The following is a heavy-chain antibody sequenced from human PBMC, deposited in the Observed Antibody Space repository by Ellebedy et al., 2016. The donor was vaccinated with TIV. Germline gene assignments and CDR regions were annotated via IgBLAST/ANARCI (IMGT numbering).Heavy chain of an antibody. CDR2: INLDGSEK. CDR3: AAALIVGATGRNMDV. J-gene: IGHJ6*02. Sequence: GESLKISCAASGFTFSNYWMNWVRQAPGKGLEWVANINLDGSEKYYVDSVKGRFTISRDNAKNSLYLQMNSLRAEDTAVYYCAAALIVGATGRNMDVWGQGTTVTVSS. D-gene: IGHD1-26*01. CDR1: GFTFSNYW. V-gene: IGHV3-7*01.